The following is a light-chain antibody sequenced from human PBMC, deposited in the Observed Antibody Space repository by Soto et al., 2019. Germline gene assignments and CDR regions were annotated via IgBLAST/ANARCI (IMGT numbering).Light chain of an antibody. CDR3: QQSYSTLYT. CDR2: AAS. CDR1: QSVLYSSNNKNY. V-gene: IGKV1-39*01. Sequence: DIVMTQSPYSLSVSLGERATINCKSSQSVLYSSNNKNYLAWYQQKPGKAPKLLIYAASRLQSGVPSRFSGSGSGTDFTLTISSLQPEDFATYYCQQSYSTLYTFGQGT. J-gene: IGKJ2*01.